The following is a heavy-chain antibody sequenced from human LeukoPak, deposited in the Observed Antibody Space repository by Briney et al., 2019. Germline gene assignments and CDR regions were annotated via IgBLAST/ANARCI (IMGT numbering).Heavy chain of an antibody. CDR2: IRGNADTT. D-gene: IGHD3-22*01. Sequence: PGRTLRLSCAASGFIFSNYGMSWVRQAPGKGLEWVSGIRGNADTTYYADSVKGRFSIFRDNSKNMLYLQMNSLRVEDTAVYYCAKGHADSSGYYYFDSWGQGTLVTVPS. CDR1: GFIFSNYG. J-gene: IGHJ4*02. CDR3: AKGHADSSGYYYFDS. V-gene: IGHV3-23*01.